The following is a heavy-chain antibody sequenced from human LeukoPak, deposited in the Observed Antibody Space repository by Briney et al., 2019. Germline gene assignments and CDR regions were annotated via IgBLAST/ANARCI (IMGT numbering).Heavy chain of an antibody. V-gene: IGHV5-51*01. CDR2: IYPGDSDT. Sequence: GESLQISCEGSGYNFPSYWIGWVRQMPGKGLEWMGIIYPGDSDTRYSPSFQGQVTISADKSISTAYLQWSSLKASDTAMYYCARHASYCSGGSCYSYFDYWGQGTLVTVSS. CDR3: ARHASYCSGGSCYSYFDY. D-gene: IGHD2-15*01. CDR1: GYNFPSYW. J-gene: IGHJ4*02.